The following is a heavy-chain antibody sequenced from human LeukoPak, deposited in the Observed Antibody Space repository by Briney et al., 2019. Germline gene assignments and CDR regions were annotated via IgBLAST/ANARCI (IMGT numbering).Heavy chain of an antibody. V-gene: IGHV3-21*01. CDR3: ARESSSGIVVAPFDS. CDR2: ISSSSTYI. J-gene: IGHJ4*02. CDR1: GSTFSSYR. Sequence: PGGSLRLSCAASGSTFSSYRMNWVRQAPGKGLEWVSSISSSSTYIYYADSVKGRFTISRDNAKNSLYLQMNSLRAEDTAVYYCARESSSGIVVAPFDSRGQGTLVTVSS. D-gene: IGHD2-15*01.